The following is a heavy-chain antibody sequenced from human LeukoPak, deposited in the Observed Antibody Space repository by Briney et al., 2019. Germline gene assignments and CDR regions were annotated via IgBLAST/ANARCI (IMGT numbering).Heavy chain of an antibody. CDR1: GFTFSSDS. Sequence: GGSLRLSWAASGFTFSSDSMNWVRQAPGKGLEWVSSISSNSRYIYYADSVKGRFTASRDNAKNSLYLQMNSLRAEDTAVYYCARSLTGDLDWFDPWGRGTLVTVSS. CDR2: ISSNSRYI. J-gene: IGHJ5*02. D-gene: IGHD7-27*01. CDR3: ARSLTGDLDWFDP. V-gene: IGHV3-21*01.